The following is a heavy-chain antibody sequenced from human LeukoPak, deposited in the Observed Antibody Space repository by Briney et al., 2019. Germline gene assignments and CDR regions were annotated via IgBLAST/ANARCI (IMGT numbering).Heavy chain of an antibody. CDR1: GGSISSGDYY. Sequence: SQTLSLTCTVSGGSISSGDYYWSWIRQPPGKGLEWIGYIYYSGSTYYNPSLKSRVTISVDTSKNQFSLKLSSVTAADTAVYYCATDVLMGDTNDYWGQGTLVTVSS. J-gene: IGHJ4*02. V-gene: IGHV4-30-4*08. D-gene: IGHD2-8*01. CDR3: ATDVLMGDTNDY. CDR2: IYYSGST.